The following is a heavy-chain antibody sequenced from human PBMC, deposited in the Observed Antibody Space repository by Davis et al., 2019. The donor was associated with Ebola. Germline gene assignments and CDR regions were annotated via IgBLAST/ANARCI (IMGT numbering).Heavy chain of an antibody. Sequence: MPSETLSLTCTVSGASIRSHYWSWIRQPPGKGLEWMGYIYYTGTTNFNPFLKSRVTLSVHTSENKFSLKLSSVTAADTAVYYCARQESQLHRYYFDSWGQGTLVTVSS. CDR1: GASIRSHY. J-gene: IGHJ4*02. CDR2: IYYTGTT. CDR3: ARQESQLHRYYFDS. D-gene: IGHD4-23*01. V-gene: IGHV4-59*08.